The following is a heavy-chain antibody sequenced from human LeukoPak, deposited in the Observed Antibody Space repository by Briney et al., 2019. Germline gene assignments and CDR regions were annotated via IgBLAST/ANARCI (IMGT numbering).Heavy chain of an antibody. J-gene: IGHJ2*01. Sequence: GGSLRLSCAASGFTFSSYAMHWVRQAPGKGPEWVAVISNDGGTTFYADSVKGRFTISRDSSRNTLFPHMNTLRAEDTAIYYCAKDRTVGASYWYFDLWGRGTLVTVSS. V-gene: IGHV3-30*04. CDR1: GFTFSSYA. CDR3: AKDRTVGASYWYFDL. D-gene: IGHD1-26*01. CDR2: ISNDGGTT.